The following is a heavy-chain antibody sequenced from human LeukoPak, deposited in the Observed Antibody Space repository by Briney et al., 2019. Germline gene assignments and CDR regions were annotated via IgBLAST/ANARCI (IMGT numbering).Heavy chain of an antibody. CDR1: GFTFSSYS. CDR2: ISSSSSYI. Sequence: GGSLRLSCAASGFTFSSYSMNWVRQAPGKGLGWVSSISSSSSYIYYADSVKGRFTISRDNAKNSLYLQMNSLRAEDTAVYYCARGVIAAAAGYWGQGTLVTVSS. D-gene: IGHD6-13*01. J-gene: IGHJ4*02. V-gene: IGHV3-21*01. CDR3: ARGVIAAAAGY.